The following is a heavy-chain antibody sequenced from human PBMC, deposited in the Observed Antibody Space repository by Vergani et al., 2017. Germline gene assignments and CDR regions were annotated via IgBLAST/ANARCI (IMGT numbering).Heavy chain of an antibody. CDR2: IKQDGSEK. D-gene: IGHD2-2*01. J-gene: IGHJ5*02. Sequence: EVQLVESGGGLVQPGGSLRLSCAASGFTFSSYWMSWVRQAPGKGLEWVANIKQDGSEKYYVDSVKGRFTISRDNAKNSLYLQMNSLRAEDTAVYYCARDQSGIVVVPAAMGWFDPWGQGTLVTVSP. V-gene: IGHV3-7*01. CDR3: ARDQSGIVVVPAAMGWFDP. CDR1: GFTFSSYW.